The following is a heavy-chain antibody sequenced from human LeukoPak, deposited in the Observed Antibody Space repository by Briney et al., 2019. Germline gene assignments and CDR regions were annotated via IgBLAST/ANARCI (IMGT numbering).Heavy chain of an antibody. V-gene: IGHV3-23*01. CDR1: GFTFDDYA. J-gene: IGHJ4*02. CDR2: ISGSGGST. Sequence: GGSPRLSCAASGFTFDDYAMHWVRQAPGKGLEWVSGISGSGGSTYYADSVKGRFTISRDNSKNTLYLQMNSLRAEDTAVYYCAKDLGSSSWPSFDYWGQGTLVTVSS. CDR3: AKDLGSSSWPSFDY. D-gene: IGHD6-13*01.